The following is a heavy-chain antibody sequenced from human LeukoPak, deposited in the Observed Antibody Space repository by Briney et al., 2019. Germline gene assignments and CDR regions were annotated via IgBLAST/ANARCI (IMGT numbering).Heavy chain of an antibody. CDR3: AKDSFDFWSGYFD. CDR1: GFTFDDYA. V-gene: IGHV3-9*01. D-gene: IGHD3-3*01. CDR2: ISWNSGSI. Sequence: PGGSLRVSCAASGFTFDDYAMHGVRQASAMGLEWVPCISWNSGSIGYADSVKGRFTISRDNAKNSLYLQMNSLRAEDTALYYCAKDSFDFWSGYFDWGQGTLVTVSS. J-gene: IGHJ4*02.